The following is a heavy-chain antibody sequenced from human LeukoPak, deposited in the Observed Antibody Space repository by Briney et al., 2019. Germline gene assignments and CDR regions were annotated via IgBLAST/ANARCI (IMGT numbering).Heavy chain of an antibody. CDR3: ARGRVHTAMVRGDFQH. CDR2: INHSGST. V-gene: IGHV4-34*01. CDR1: NGSISSGGYY. D-gene: IGHD5-18*01. J-gene: IGHJ1*01. Sequence: SQTLSLTCTVSNGSISSGGYYWSWIRQPPGKGLEWIGEINHSGSTNYNPSLKSRVTISVDTSKNQFSLKLSSVTAADTAVYYCARGRVHTAMVRGDFQHWGQGTLVTVSS.